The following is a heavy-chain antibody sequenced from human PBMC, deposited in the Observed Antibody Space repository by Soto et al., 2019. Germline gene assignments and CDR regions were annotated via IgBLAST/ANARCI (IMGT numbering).Heavy chain of an antibody. J-gene: IGHJ6*02. D-gene: IGHD3-3*01. CDR3: AREAQNYDFWSGVNYGMDV. CDR2: TYYRSKWYN. CDR1: GDSVSSNSAA. Sequence: TLSLTCAISGDSVSSNSAAWNWIRQSPSRGLEWLGRTYYRSKWYNDYAVSVKSRITINPDTSKNQFSLQLNSVTPEDTAVYYCAREAQNYDFWSGVNYGMDVWGQGTTVTVSS. V-gene: IGHV6-1*01.